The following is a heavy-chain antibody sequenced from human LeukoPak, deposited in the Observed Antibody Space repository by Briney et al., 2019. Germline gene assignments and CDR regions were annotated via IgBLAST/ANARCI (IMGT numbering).Heavy chain of an antibody. V-gene: IGHV4-39*01. CDR2: IYYSGST. D-gene: IGHD3-10*01. J-gene: IGHJ4*02. Sequence: PSETLSLTCTVSGGSISSSSYYWGWIRQPPGKGLEWIGSIYYSGSTYYNPSLKSRVTISVDTSKNQFSLKLSSVTAADTAVYYCARTLPLLWSGDPQRDHWGQGTLVTVSS. CDR1: GGSISSSSYY. CDR3: ARTLPLLWSGDPQRDH.